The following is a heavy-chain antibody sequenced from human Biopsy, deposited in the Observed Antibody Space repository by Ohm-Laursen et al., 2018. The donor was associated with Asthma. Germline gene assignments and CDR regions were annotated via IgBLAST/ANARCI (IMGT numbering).Heavy chain of an antibody. CDR1: GFTFGDYW. CDR3: ARDSYSSGLYDDFES. J-gene: IGHJ4*02. CDR2: IKHDGTEK. D-gene: IGHD6-19*01. Sequence: GSLRLSCTASGFTFGDYWMGWVRQVPWKGLEWVANIKHDGTEKNHVDSLKGRFTISRDNAKNSLYLQMNSLRAEDTAVYYCARDSYSSGLYDDFESWGQGTLVTVSS. V-gene: IGHV3-7*01.